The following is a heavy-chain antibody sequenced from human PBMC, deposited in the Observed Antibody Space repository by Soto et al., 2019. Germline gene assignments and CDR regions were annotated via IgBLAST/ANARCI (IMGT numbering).Heavy chain of an antibody. V-gene: IGHV1-69*13. Sequence: AVKVSCKASGVTFNRQDMRWVRQAPGQGLEWMGGIIPMFGTPHYAEKFQDRVTITADESTGTAYLELSSLTSEDTAVYYCATTEGRDGYRFDYWGQGTPVTVSS. CDR2: IIPMFGTP. CDR3: ATTEGRDGYRFDY. J-gene: IGHJ4*02. D-gene: IGHD5-12*01. CDR1: GVTFNRQD.